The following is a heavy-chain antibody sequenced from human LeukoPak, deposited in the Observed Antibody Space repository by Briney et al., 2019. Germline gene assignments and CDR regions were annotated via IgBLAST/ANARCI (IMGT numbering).Heavy chain of an antibody. D-gene: IGHD5-24*01. J-gene: IGHJ4*02. CDR1: GGSISSNYF. V-gene: IGHV4-39*07. CDR2: IYYSGST. CDR3: GRDSVEMGTIHSDY. Sequence: SETLSLTCTVSGGSISSNYFWGWIRQAPGKGLEWIGSIYYSGSTYYNPSLKSRVTISADMSKNRFSLRLYSVTAADTAVYYCGRDSVEMGTIHSDYWGQGTLVTVSS.